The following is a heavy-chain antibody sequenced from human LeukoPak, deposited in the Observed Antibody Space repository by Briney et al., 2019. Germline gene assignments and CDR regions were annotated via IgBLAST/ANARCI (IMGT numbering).Heavy chain of an antibody. Sequence: GGSLRLSCAASGFTFSSYGMHWVRQAPGEGLEWVAVISYDGSNKYYADSVKGRFTISRDNSKNTLYLQMNSLGAEDTAVYYCANKGIAAAGLGMDVWGQGTTVTVSS. CDR2: ISYDGSNK. V-gene: IGHV3-30*18. CDR1: GFTFSSYG. CDR3: ANKGIAAAGLGMDV. J-gene: IGHJ6*02. D-gene: IGHD6-13*01.